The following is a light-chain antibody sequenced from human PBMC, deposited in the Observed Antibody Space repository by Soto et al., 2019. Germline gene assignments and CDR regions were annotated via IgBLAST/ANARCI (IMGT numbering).Light chain of an antibody. CDR3: QAYDYSLTAMV. V-gene: IGLV8-61*01. CDR1: SGSVSTAHF. CDR2: STN. Sequence: QAVVTQEPSFSVSPGGTVTLTCGLNSGSVSTAHFPSWYQQSPGQAPRTLIYSTNTRSSGVPDRFSGSILGNKAALTITGAQADDESDYYCQAYDYSLTAMVFGGGTKLTVL. J-gene: IGLJ3*02.